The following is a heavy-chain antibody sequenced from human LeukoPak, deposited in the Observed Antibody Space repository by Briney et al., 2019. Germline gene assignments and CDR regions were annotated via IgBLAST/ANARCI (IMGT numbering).Heavy chain of an antibody. CDR2: INPNSGGT. CDR1: GYTFTGYY. V-gene: IGHV1-2*02. Sequence: ASVKVSCKASGYTFTGYYMHWVRQAPGQGPEWMGWINPNSGGTTYAQDFHGRVTMTRDTSISTAYMELSRLRSDDTAVYYCARSGDGGNLAWGQGALVTVSS. CDR3: ARSGDGGNLA. D-gene: IGHD4-23*01. J-gene: IGHJ5*02.